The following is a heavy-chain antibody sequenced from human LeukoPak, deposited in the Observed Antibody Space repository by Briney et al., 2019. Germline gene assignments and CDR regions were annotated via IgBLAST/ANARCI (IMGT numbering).Heavy chain of an antibody. V-gene: IGHV4-59*01. CDR1: GESISGFY. CDR2: IYYSGST. Sequence: KPSETLSLTCTVSGESISGFYWTWIRQPPGKGLEWIGYIYYSGSTNYNPSLKSRVTISVDTSKNQFSLKLSSVTAADTAVYYCARGTGTQDYWGQGTLVTVSS. J-gene: IGHJ4*02. CDR3: ARGTGTQDY. D-gene: IGHD1-1*01.